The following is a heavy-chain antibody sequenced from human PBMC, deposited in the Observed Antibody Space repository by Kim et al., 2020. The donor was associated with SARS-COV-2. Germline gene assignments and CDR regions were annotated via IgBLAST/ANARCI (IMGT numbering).Heavy chain of an antibody. Sequence: GGSLRLSCAASGFTFDDYAMHWVRQAPGKGLEWVSGISWNSGSIGYADSVKGRFTISRDNAKNSLYLQMNSLRAEDTALYYCAKEGSYYDSSGYFDYWG. CDR3: AKEGSYYDSSGYFDY. V-gene: IGHV3-9*01. J-gene: IGHJ4*01. CDR1: GFTFDDYA. CDR2: ISWNSGSI. D-gene: IGHD3-22*01.